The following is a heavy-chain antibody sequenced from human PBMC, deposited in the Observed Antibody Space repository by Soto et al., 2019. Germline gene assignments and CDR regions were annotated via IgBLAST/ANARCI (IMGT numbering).Heavy chain of an antibody. CDR2: INDSGNI. D-gene: IGHD3-10*01. Sequence: LFLTCAGYGAALSGCECPWIRQTPGKGLEWIGEINDSGNINYNPSLKSRVTISLDTPKKQISLKLSSVTAADSAVYYCAGGLIVWFGELSRRGGHYYYMDVWGKGTTVTVSS. J-gene: IGHJ6*03. V-gene: IGHV4-34*01. CDR3: AGGLIVWFGELSRRGGHYYYMDV. CDR1: GAALSGCE.